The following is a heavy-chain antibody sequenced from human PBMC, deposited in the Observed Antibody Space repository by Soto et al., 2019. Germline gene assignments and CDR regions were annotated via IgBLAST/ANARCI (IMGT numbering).Heavy chain of an antibody. J-gene: IGHJ4*02. CDR3: ARESEDLTSNFDY. CDR1: GFTFTRYS. CDR2: ISSTTNYI. Sequence: GGSLRLSCAASGFTFTRYSMNWVRQTPGKGLEWVSSISSTTNYIYYGDSMKGRFTISRDNAKNSLYLEMNSLRAEDTAVYYCARESEDLTSNFDYWGQGTLVTVSS. V-gene: IGHV3-21*06.